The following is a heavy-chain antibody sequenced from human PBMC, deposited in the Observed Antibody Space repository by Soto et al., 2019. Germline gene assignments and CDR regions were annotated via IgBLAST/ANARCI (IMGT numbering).Heavy chain of an antibody. Sequence: QVQLVESGGGMVQPGRSLTLSCAASGFTFRTSAMHWVRQAPGKGLQWVAFVSYDGSLKHYADSVKGRFTISRDNSKSTVLLQMNNVRPEDTAVYYCAREDFASRPPPYYYYGMDVWGRGTTVTVSS. CDR3: AREDFASRPPPYYYYGMDV. D-gene: IGHD6-6*01. V-gene: IGHV3-30-3*01. CDR2: VSYDGSLK. J-gene: IGHJ6*02. CDR1: GFTFRTSA.